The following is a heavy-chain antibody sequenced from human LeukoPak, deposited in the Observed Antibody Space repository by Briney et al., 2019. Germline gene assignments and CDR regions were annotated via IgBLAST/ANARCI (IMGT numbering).Heavy chain of an antibody. CDR1: GFTFSSYG. D-gene: IGHD3-3*01. V-gene: IGHV3-30*18. CDR2: SYDGSNK. J-gene: IGHJ4*02. CDR3: AKGTWGITIFVALDY. Sequence: GGSLRLSCAASGFTFSSYGMHWVRQAPGKGLEWVAVSYDGSNKYYADSVKGRFTISRDNSKNTLYLQMNSLRAEDTAVYYCAKGTWGITIFVALDYWGQGTLVTVSS.